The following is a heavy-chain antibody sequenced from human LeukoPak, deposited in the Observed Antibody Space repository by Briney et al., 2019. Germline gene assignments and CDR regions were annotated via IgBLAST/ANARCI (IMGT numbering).Heavy chain of an antibody. Sequence: GGSLRLSCAASGFIFSNYAMSWVRQAPGRGLEWVSVISGSAGSTYYADSVKGRFTISRDNSKDTLYQQMNSLRAEDTAVYYCAKARNSGSYWKPIDYWGQGTLVTVSS. V-gene: IGHV3-23*01. CDR1: GFIFSNYA. CDR3: AKARNSGSYWKPIDY. CDR2: ISGSAGST. J-gene: IGHJ4*02. D-gene: IGHD1-26*01.